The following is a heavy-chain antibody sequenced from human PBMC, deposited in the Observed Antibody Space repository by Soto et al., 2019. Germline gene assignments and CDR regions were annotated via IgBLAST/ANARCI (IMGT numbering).Heavy chain of an antibody. J-gene: IGHJ6*03. CDR1: GGSISSGGYY. D-gene: IGHD2-2*01. Sequence: SETLSLTCTVSGGSISSGGYYWSWIRQHPGKGLEWIGYIYYSGSTYYNPSLKSRVTISVDTSKNQFSLKLSSVTAADTAVYYCAREVDRYCSSTSCSRDYYYYYYMDVWGKGTTVTVPS. V-gene: IGHV4-31*03. CDR2: IYYSGST. CDR3: AREVDRYCSSTSCSRDYYYYYYMDV.